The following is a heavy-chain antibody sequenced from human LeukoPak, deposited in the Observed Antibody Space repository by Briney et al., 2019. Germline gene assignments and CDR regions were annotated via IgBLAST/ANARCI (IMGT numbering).Heavy chain of an antibody. Sequence: SVKFSCKASGGTFSSYAISWVRQAPGPGLEWMGGIIPIFGTANYAQKFQGRVTITTDESTSTAYMELSSLRSEDTAVYYCARVAGYYDSSGYYYGGDYFDYWGQGTLVTVSS. V-gene: IGHV1-69*05. J-gene: IGHJ4*02. D-gene: IGHD3-22*01. CDR3: ARVAGYYDSSGYYYGGDYFDY. CDR1: GGTFSSYA. CDR2: IIPIFGTA.